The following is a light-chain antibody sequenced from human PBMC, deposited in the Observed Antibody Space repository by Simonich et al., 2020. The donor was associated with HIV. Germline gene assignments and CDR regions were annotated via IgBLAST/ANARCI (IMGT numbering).Light chain of an antibody. Sequence: DIVMTQSPDSLAVSLGERATINCKSSQSVLYSSNNKNYLAWYQQKPGQSPKLLIYWASTRESGVPDRFSGSGSGTDFTLTSSSLQAEDVAVYYCQQYYSTLRTFGQGTKVEIK. V-gene: IGKV4-1*01. CDR1: QSVLYSSNNKNY. CDR3: QQYYSTLRT. J-gene: IGKJ1*01. CDR2: WAS.